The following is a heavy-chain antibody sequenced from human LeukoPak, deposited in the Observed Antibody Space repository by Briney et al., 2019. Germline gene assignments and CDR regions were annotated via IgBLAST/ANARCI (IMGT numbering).Heavy chain of an antibody. CDR1: GYSFTSYW. CDR2: IYPGDSDT. D-gene: IGHD3-22*01. V-gene: IGHV5-51*01. J-gene: IGHJ4*02. Sequence: GESLQISCKGSGYSFTSYWIGWVRQMPGKGLEWMGIIYPGDSDTRYSPSFQGQVTISADKSISTAYLQWSSLKASDTAMYYCARSPASFDSSGYYHGYWGQGTLVTVSS. CDR3: ARSPASFDSSGYYHGY.